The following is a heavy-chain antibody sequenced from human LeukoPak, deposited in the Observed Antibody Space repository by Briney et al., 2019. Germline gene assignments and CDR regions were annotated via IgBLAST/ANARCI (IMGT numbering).Heavy chain of an antibody. D-gene: IGHD1-26*01. CDR3: ARHIYSGTDGDAFDI. V-gene: IGHV4-34*01. CDR2: IYYSGTT. J-gene: IGHJ3*02. Sequence: SETLSLTCAVYGWSFNDYYWGWIRQPPGKGLEWIGTIYYSGTTYYDPSLKSRVTTSVYTSKNQFSLKLRSVTAADTAVYYCARHIYSGTDGDAFDIWGQGTMVTVSS. CDR1: GWSFNDYY.